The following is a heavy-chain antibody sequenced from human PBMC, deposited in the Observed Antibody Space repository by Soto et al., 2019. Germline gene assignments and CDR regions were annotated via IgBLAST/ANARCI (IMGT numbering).Heavy chain of an antibody. CDR2: ISGSADGT. CDR1: GFTFDSYA. Sequence: EVKLLESGGGLAQPGGSLRLSCVGSGFTFDSYAISWVRQAPGERLQWIAAISGSADGTDYAHSVRGRFTISRDNAKKPVHTKMDSLRVEDTAVDFCAKDTVGGYSFWSGYCSDGLDVWGQGTLVTVS. V-gene: IGHV3-23*01. D-gene: IGHD3-3*01. J-gene: IGHJ3*01. CDR3: AKDTVGGYSFWSGYCSDGLDV.